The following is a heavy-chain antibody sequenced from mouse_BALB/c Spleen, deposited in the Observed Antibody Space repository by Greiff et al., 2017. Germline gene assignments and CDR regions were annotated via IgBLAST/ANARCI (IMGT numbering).Heavy chain of an antibody. CDR1: GFNINDTY. CDR2: IDPANGNT. CDR3: APFYDYDGRFAD. D-gene: IGHD2-4*01. V-gene: IGHV14-3*02. Sequence: EVQLQQSGAELVKPGASVKLSCTASGFNINDTYMHWVKQRPEQGLVWIGRIDPANGNTKYDPKFQGKATITADTSSNTAYLQLSSLTSEDTAVYYCAPFYDYDGRFADWGQGTLVTVSA. J-gene: IGHJ3*01.